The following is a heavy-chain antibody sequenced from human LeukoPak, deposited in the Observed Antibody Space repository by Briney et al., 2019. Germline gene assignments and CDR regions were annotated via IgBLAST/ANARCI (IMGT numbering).Heavy chain of an antibody. CDR2: ISGSGGST. CDR1: GFTFSSYA. CDR3: AKVQIDYGDYFDY. V-gene: IGHV3-23*01. J-gene: IGHJ4*02. Sequence: PGGSLGLSCAASGFTFSSYAMSWVRQAPGKGLEWVSAISGSGGSTYYADSVKGRFTISRDNSKNTLYLQMNSLRAEDTAVYYCAKVQIDYGDYFDYWGQGTLVTVSS. D-gene: IGHD4-17*01.